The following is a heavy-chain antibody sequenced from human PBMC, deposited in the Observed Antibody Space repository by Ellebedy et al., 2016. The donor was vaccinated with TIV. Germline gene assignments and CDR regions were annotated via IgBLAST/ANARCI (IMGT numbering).Heavy chain of an antibody. J-gene: IGHJ4*02. D-gene: IGHD4-11*01. CDR3: ARETGGYSMRYFDY. V-gene: IGHV4-59*11. Sequence: MPSETLSLTCSVSGGPISRHYWSRIRQPPGKGLEWIGYIYDSGRTNYNPSLQSRVTISEDTPKNQFSLTVSSVTAADTAVYYCARETGGYSMRYFDYWGQGILVTVSS. CDR1: GGPISRHY. CDR2: IYDSGRT.